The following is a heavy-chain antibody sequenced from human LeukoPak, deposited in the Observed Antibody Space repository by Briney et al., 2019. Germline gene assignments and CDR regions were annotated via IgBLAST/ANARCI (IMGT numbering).Heavy chain of an antibody. J-gene: IGHJ1*01. D-gene: IGHD6-19*01. CDR1: GYSFTSYW. CDR3: ARRYSSGWYTNAEYFQH. CDR2: IDPSDSFT. Sequence: GESLKISCKGSGYSFTSYWISWVRQLPGKGLEWMGRIDPSDSFTNYSPSFQGHVTISVDKSTNTAYLQWSSLKASDTAMYYCARRYSSGWYTNAEYFQHWGQGTLVTVSS. V-gene: IGHV5-10-1*01.